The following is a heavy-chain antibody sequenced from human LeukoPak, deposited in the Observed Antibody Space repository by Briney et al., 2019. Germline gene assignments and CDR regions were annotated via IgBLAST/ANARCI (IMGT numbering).Heavy chain of an antibody. CDR2: TYYSGST. Sequence: PSETLSLTCTVSGGSISSYYWSWIRQPPGKGLEWIGYTYYSGSTNYNPSLKSRVTISVDTSKNQFSLKLSSVTAADTAVYYCARGYYGSSGYSDAFDIWGQGTMVTVSS. V-gene: IGHV4-59*12. CDR1: GGSISSYY. J-gene: IGHJ3*02. CDR3: ARGYYGSSGYSDAFDI. D-gene: IGHD3-22*01.